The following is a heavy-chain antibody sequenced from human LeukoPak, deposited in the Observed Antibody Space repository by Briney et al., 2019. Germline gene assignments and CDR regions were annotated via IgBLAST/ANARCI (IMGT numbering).Heavy chain of an antibody. CDR1: GDTFTDYY. J-gene: IGHJ4*02. V-gene: IGHV1-2*02. Sequence: ASVKVSCKASGDTFTDYYIHWVRQAPGQGLEWMGWINPNSGDTNYAQKFQGRVTMTRDTSISTAYMELSRLRSDDTAVYYCARGSGVAARWWYFDYWGQGTLVTVSS. D-gene: IGHD6-6*01. CDR2: INPNSGDT. CDR3: ARGSGVAARWWYFDY.